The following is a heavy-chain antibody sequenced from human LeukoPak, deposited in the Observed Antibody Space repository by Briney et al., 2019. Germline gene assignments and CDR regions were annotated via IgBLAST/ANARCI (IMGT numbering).Heavy chain of an antibody. CDR2: INPNSGGT. J-gene: IGHJ4*02. CDR1: GYTFTGYY. CDR3: ARDYYDSSGYFY. V-gene: IGHV1-2*02. D-gene: IGHD3-22*01. Sequence: ASVKVSCKASGYTFTGYYMHWVRQAPGQGLEWMGWINPNSGGTNYAQKFQGRVTMTRDTSISTAYMELSRLRSDDTAVYYCARDYYDSSGYFYWGQGTLVTVSS.